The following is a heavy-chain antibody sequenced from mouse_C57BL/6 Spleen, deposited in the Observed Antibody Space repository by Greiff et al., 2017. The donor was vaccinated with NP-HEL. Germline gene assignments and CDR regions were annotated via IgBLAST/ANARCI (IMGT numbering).Heavy chain of an antibody. J-gene: IGHJ3*01. V-gene: IGHV1-80*01. CDR3: ARPYGSSLAWFAY. D-gene: IGHD1-1*01. Sequence: QVQLKESGAELVKPGASVKISCKASGYAFSSYWMNWVKQRPGKGLEWIGQIYPGDGDTNYNGKFKGKATLTADKSSSTAYMQLSSLTSEDSAVYFCARPYGSSLAWFAYWGQGTLVTVSA. CDR2: IYPGDGDT. CDR1: GYAFSSYW.